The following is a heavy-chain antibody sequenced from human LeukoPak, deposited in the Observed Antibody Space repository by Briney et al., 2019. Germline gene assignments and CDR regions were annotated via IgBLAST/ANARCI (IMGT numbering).Heavy chain of an antibody. D-gene: IGHD3-10*01. Sequence: GGSLRLSCSASGFTFSSYAMHWVRQAPGKGLEYVSAISNDGGSTYYADSVKGRFTISRDNSKNTLYLQMSSLRAEDTAVYYCVKSTRYYFGSGSLDYWGQGTLVTVSS. V-gene: IGHV3-64D*06. J-gene: IGHJ4*02. CDR2: ISNDGGST. CDR3: VKSTRYYFGSGSLDY. CDR1: GFTFSSYA.